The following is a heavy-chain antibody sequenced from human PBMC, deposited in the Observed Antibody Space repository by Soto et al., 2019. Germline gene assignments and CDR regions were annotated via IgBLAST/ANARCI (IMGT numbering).Heavy chain of an antibody. CDR3: SGGVGDAF. CDR2: TNQDGSEK. V-gene: IGHV3-7*04. Sequence: EVHLVESGGGLVQTGGSLRLSCAISESTVRSDWMNWVRQAPGKGLEWVAHTNQDGSEKYYVDSVKGRFTIFRDNAKNSLYLQMTSQKVGDTAMYYCSGGVGDAFWGQGTLVTVSS. J-gene: IGHJ4*02. D-gene: IGHD3-16*01. CDR1: ESTVRSDW.